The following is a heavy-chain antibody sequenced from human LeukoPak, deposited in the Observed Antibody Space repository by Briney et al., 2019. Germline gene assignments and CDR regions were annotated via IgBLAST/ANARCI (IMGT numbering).Heavy chain of an antibody. V-gene: IGHV4-59*01. CDR3: ARYSSSRESFDI. Sequence: SETLSLTCTVSGGSTSSYYWSWIRQPPGKGLEWIGYIYYTGSTNYNPSLKSRVTISVDTSKNQFSLKLSSVTAADTAVYYCARYSSSRESFDIWGQGTMVTVSS. CDR2: IYYTGST. D-gene: IGHD6-13*01. CDR1: GGSTSSYY. J-gene: IGHJ3*02.